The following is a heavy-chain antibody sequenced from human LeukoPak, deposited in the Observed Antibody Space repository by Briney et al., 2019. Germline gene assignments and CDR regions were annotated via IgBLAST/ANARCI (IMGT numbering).Heavy chain of an antibody. D-gene: IGHD1-26*01. V-gene: IGHV1-69*13. CDR2: IIPMFGTA. Sequence: SVKVSCKASGYTFTSYDINWVRQAPGQGLEWMGGIIPMFGTANYAQNFQGRVTITADESTSTAYMELSSLRSDDTAVYYCAFRTVRSTIEYFQYWGLGTLVTVSS. CDR1: GYTFTSYD. J-gene: IGHJ1*01. CDR3: AFRTVRSTIEYFQY.